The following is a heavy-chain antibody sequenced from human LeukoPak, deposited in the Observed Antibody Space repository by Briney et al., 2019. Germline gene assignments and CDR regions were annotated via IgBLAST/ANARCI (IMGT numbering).Heavy chain of an antibody. D-gene: IGHD6-19*01. CDR2: IYYSGST. CDR3: ARHPRGIGSGWYFGAFDI. V-gene: IGHV4-39*01. CDR1: GGSISSSSYY. J-gene: IGHJ3*02. Sequence: SETLSLTCTVSGGSISSSSYYWGWIRQPPGKGLEWIGSIYYSGSTYYNPSLKRRVTISVDTSKNQFSLKLSSVTAADTAVYYCARHPRGIGSGWYFGAFDIWGQGTMVTVSS.